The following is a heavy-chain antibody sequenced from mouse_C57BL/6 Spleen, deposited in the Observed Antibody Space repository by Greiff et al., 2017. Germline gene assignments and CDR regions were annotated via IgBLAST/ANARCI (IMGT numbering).Heavy chain of an antibody. V-gene: IGHV1-50*01. D-gene: IGHD2-3*01. Sequence: VQLQQPGAELVKPGASVKLSCKASGYTFTSYWMQWVKQRPGQGLEWIGEIDPSDSYTNYNQKFKGKATLTVDTSSSTAYIQLSSLTSDDSAVYYCARWGLLPSYYAMDYWGQGTSVTVSS. CDR2: IDPSDSYT. CDR1: GYTFTSYW. J-gene: IGHJ4*01. CDR3: ARWGLLPSYYAMDY.